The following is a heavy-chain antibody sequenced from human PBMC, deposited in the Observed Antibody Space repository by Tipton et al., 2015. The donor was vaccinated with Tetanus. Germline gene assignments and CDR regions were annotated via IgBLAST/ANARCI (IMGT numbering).Heavy chain of an antibody. V-gene: IGHV3-21*01. Sequence: CAASGFTFSSYSMNWVRQAPGKGLEWVSSISSSSSYIYYADSVKGRFTISRDNAKNSLYLQMNSLRAEDTAVYYCASEMGGYGGNLNFAFDTWGQGTMVTVSS. CDR1: GFTFSSYS. CDR3: ASEMGGYGGNLNFAFDT. CDR2: ISSSSSYI. D-gene: IGHD4-23*01. J-gene: IGHJ3*02.